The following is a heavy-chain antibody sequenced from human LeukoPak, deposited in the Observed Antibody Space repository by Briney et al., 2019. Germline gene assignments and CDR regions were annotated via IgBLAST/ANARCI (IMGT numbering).Heavy chain of an antibody. Sequence: GGSLRLSCAASGFTYSNYAMTWVRHAPGKGLELVSSISSGGHSTYYAGSVKGRFTISRDNSKNTLYLQMNSLRAEDTAVYYCARDDSSTDGSGSYFDLLDSWGQGTLVTVSS. CDR1: GFTYSNYA. D-gene: IGHD3-22*01. V-gene: IGHV3-23*01. CDR2: ISSGGHST. J-gene: IGHJ4*02. CDR3: ARDDSSTDGSGSYFDLLDS.